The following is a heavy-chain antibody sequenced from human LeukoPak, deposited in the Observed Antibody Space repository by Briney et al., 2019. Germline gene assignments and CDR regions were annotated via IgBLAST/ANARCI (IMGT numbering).Heavy chain of an antibody. Sequence: PGGSLRLSCAASGFTFSSYAMHWVRQAPGKGLEYVSAISSNGGSTYYANSVKGRFTISRDNSKNTLHLQMGSLRAEDTAVYYCAKWGTGNTAIFDYWGQGTLVTVSS. CDR3: AKWGTGNTAIFDY. D-gene: IGHD5-18*01. J-gene: IGHJ4*02. CDR2: ISSNGGST. CDR1: GFTFSSYA. V-gene: IGHV3-64*01.